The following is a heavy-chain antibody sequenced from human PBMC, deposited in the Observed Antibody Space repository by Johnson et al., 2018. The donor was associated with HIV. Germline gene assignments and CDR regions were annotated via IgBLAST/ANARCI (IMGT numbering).Heavy chain of an antibody. V-gene: IGHV3-11*01. D-gene: IGHD3-10*01. CDR1: GFTFSDYY. CDR3: TDGESFFDI. CDR2: ISSSGSTI. J-gene: IGHJ3*02. Sequence: QVLLEESGGGLVKPGGSLRLSCAASGFTFSDYYMSWIRQAPGKGLEWVSYISSSGSTIYYADSVRGRFTISRDNSKNTLYLQMNSLKTEDTAVYYCTDGESFFDIWGQGTMVTVSS.